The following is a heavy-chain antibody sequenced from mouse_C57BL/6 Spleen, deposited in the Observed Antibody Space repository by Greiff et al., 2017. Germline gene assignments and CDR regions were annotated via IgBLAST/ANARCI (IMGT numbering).Heavy chain of an antibody. Sequence: VQLQQSGPELVKPGASVKIPCKASGYTFTDYNMDWVKQSHGKSLEWIRDINPNNGGTNYNQKFKGKATLTVDKSSSTAYMELRSLTSEDTAVYYCARWDTPYYYAMDYWGQGTSVTVSS. J-gene: IGHJ4*01. D-gene: IGHD4-1*01. CDR3: ARWDTPYYYAMDY. CDR2: INPNNGGT. CDR1: GYTFTDYN. V-gene: IGHV1-18*01.